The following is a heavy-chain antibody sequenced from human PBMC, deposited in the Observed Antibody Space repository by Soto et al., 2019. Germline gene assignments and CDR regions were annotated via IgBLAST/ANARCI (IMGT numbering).Heavy chain of an antibody. J-gene: IGHJ4*02. D-gene: IGHD2-15*01. Sequence: QVQLVQSGAEVKKPGASVKVSCKASGYTFTGYYMHWVRQAPGQGLEWMGWINPNSGGTNYAQKLQGRVTMTRDTSISTAYMELSRLRSDDTAVYYCARGGPLYCSGGSCYPDYWGQGTLVTVSS. CDR1: GYTFTGYY. V-gene: IGHV1-2*02. CDR2: INPNSGGT. CDR3: ARGGPLYCSGGSCYPDY.